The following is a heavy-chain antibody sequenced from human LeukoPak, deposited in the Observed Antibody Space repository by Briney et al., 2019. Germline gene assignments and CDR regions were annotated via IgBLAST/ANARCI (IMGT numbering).Heavy chain of an antibody. Sequence: KPSETLSLTFTVPGGSISIWSWIRQPAGKGLECIGRIHTSGSTNYNPSLKSRVTMSVDTSKNQFSLNLSSVTAADTAVYYCARPRSTSGWDGDFDSWGQGTLVIVSS. J-gene: IGHJ4*02. CDR2: IHTSGST. CDR1: GGSISI. V-gene: IGHV4-4*07. D-gene: IGHD6-19*01. CDR3: ARPRSTSGWDGDFDS.